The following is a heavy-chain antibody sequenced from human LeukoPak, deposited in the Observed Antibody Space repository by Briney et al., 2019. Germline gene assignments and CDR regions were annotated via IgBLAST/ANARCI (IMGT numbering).Heavy chain of an antibody. CDR2: IGGSGGST. D-gene: IGHD3-22*01. J-gene: IGHJ3*02. V-gene: IGHV3-23*01. CDR1: GFTFSSYA. CDR3: AKDGGEAYYYDSSGYYDAFDI. Sequence: GASLRLSCAASGFTFSSYAMSWVRQAPGKGLEWVSAIGGSGGSTYYADSAKGRFTISRDNSKNTLYLQMNSLRAEDTAVYYCAKDGGEAYYYDSSGYYDAFDIWGQGTMVTVSS.